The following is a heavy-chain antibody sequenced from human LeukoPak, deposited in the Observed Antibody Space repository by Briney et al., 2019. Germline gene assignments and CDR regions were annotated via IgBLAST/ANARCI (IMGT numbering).Heavy chain of an antibody. V-gene: IGHV6-1*01. CDR2: TYYRSKWYN. Sequence: SQTLSLTCAMSGDGVSSGSATWNWIRQSPSRGLEWLGRTYYRSKWYNDYAVSVKGRITVNADTSKNQFSLQLNSVTPEDTAVYYCAREEDCTTTSCYGTVYFDFWGQGTLVTVSS. J-gene: IGHJ4*02. CDR3: AREEDCTTTSCYGTVYFDF. CDR1: GDGVSSGSAT. D-gene: IGHD2-2*01.